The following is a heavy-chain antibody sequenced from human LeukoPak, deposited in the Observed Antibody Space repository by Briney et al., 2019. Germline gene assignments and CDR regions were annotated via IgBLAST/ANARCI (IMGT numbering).Heavy chain of an antibody. CDR3: AREAYYFDY. J-gene: IGHJ4*02. V-gene: IGHV4-61*02. CDR2: IYPSGST. CDR1: GDSISSGSFY. Sequence: SETLSLTCSVSGDSISSGSFYWSWIRQPAGRGLEWIGRIYPSGSTNYNPSLKSRVTISLDTSKNQFSLKLSSVTAADTAVYYCAREAYYFDYWGQGTLVTVSS.